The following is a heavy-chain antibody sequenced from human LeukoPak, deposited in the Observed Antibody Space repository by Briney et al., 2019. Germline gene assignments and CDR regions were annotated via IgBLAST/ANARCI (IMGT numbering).Heavy chain of an antibody. CDR3: ARALYSSGWYRGEYYFDY. CDR1: GGSISSYY. V-gene: IGHV4-59*01. J-gene: IGHJ4*02. D-gene: IGHD6-19*01. CDR2: IYYSGST. Sequence: PSETLSLTCTVSGGSISSYYWSWIRQPPGKGLEWIGYIYYSGSTNYNPSLKSRVTISVDTSKNQFSLKLSSVTAADTAVYYCARALYSSGWYRGEYYFDYWGQGTLATVSS.